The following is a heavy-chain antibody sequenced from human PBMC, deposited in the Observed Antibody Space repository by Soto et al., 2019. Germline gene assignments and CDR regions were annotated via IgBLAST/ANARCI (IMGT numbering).Heavy chain of an antibody. J-gene: IGHJ6*02. CDR1: GFTFRSYG. D-gene: IGHD6-6*01. V-gene: IGHV3-33*01. CDR3: ARVTYSSSAALFRYYGMDV. Sequence: QVQLVESGGGEVQPGRSLRLSCAASGFTFRSYGMHWVRQAPGKGLEWVAVIWYDGGNKHYADSVKGRFTISRDNSKYTLYLQMKSLRADDTAVYYCARVTYSSSAALFRYYGMDVWGQGTTVTVSS. CDR2: IWYDGGNK.